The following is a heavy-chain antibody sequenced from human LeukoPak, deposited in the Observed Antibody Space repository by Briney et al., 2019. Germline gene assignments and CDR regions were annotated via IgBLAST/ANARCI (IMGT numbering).Heavy chain of an antibody. CDR3: AREESGYGSSWYAGMIAFDI. D-gene: IGHD6-13*01. V-gene: IGHV1-2*02. CDR2: INPNSGGT. CDR1: GYTFTGYY. Sequence: ASVKVSCKASGYTFTGYYMHWVRQAPGQGLEWMGWINPNSGGTNYAQKFQGRVTMTRDTSISTAYMELSRLRSDDTAVYYCAREESGYGSSWYAGMIAFDIWGQGTMVTVSS. J-gene: IGHJ3*02.